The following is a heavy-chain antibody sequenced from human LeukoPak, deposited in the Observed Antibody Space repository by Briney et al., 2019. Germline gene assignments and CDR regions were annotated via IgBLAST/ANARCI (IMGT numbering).Heavy chain of an antibody. CDR2: IYYSGST. J-gene: IGHJ4*02. Sequence: PSETLSLTCTVSGGSISSYYWSWIRQPPGKGLEWIGYIYYSGSTNYNPSLKSRVTISVDTSKNQFSLKLSSVTAADTAVYYCARGYSYGPSFNDYWGQGTLVTVSS. V-gene: IGHV4-59*01. CDR1: GGSISSYY. D-gene: IGHD5-18*01. CDR3: ARGYSYGPSFNDY.